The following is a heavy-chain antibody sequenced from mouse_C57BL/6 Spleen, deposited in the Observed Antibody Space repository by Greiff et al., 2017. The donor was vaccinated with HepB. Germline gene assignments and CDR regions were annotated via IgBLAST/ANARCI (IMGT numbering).Heavy chain of an antibody. Sequence: EVMLVESGGGLVKPGGSLKLSCAASGFTFSDYGMHWVRQAPEKGLEWVAYISSGSSTIYYADTVKGRFTISRDNAKNTLFLQMTSLRSEDTAMYYCARNYGSLAYWGQGTLVTVSA. CDR2: ISSGSSTI. J-gene: IGHJ3*01. CDR3: ARNYGSLAY. V-gene: IGHV5-17*01. CDR1: GFTFSDYG. D-gene: IGHD1-1*01.